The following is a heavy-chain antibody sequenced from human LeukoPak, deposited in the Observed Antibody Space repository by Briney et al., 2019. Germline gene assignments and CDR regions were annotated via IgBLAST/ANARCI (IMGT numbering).Heavy chain of an antibody. CDR2: IYYSRST. CDR3: ARGDLAYCGGDCYPNFDY. D-gene: IGHD2-21*02. J-gene: IGHJ4*02. V-gene: IGHV4-59*01. Sequence: SETLSLTCTVSGGSISSYYWSWIRQPPGKGLEWIGYIYYSRSTNYNPSLKSRVTISVDTSKNQFSLKLSSVTAADTAVYYCARGDLAYCGGDCYPNFDYWGQGTLVTVSS. CDR1: GGSISSYY.